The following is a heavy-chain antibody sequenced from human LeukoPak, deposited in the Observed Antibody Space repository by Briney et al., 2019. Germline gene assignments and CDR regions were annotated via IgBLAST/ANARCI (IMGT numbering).Heavy chain of an antibody. CDR1: GGTFSNYA. CDR2: SNAGNGNT. Sequence: ASVKVSCKASGGTFSNYAISWVRQAPGQRLEWMGWSNAGNGNTKYSQEFQGRVTITRDTSASTAYMELSSLRSEYMAVYYCARGGGGYSYGLDYWGQGTLVTVSS. V-gene: IGHV1-3*02. J-gene: IGHJ4*02. D-gene: IGHD5-18*01. CDR3: ARGGGGYSYGLDY.